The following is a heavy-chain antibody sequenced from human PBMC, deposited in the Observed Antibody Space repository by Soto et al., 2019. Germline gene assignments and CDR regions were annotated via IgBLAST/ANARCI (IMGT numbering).Heavy chain of an antibody. CDR3: ARDFSTAGSEVWYFDY. CDR1: GYTFTSYG. D-gene: IGHD6-13*01. Sequence: ASLKVSCKASGYTFTSYGISWVRRAPGQGLEWMGWISAYNGNTNYAQKLQGRVTMTTDTSTSTAYMELRSLRSDDTAVYYCARDFSTAGSEVWYFDYWGQGTLVTVSS. V-gene: IGHV1-18*01. CDR2: ISAYNGNT. J-gene: IGHJ4*02.